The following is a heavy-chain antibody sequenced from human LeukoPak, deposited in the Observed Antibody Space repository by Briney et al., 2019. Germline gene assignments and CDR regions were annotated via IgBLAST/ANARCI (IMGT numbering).Heavy chain of an antibody. D-gene: IGHD3-9*01. CDR3: AREDYDILTGYSDFDY. J-gene: IGHJ4*02. Sequence: PSETLSLTCTVSGGSVSSGSYYWSWIRQPPGKGLEWNGYIYYSGITNYNPSLKSRATISVDTSKNQFSLKLSSVTAADTAVYYCAREDYDILTGYSDFDYWGQGTLVTVSS. V-gene: IGHV4-61*01. CDR2: IYYSGIT. CDR1: GGSVSSGSYY.